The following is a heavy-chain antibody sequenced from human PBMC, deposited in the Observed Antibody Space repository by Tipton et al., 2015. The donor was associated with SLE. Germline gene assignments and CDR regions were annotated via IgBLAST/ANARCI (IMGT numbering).Heavy chain of an antibody. J-gene: IGHJ6*02. CDR3: ARGGKWRMGATRGYYAMDV. Sequence: SLRLSCAASGFTFSSYEMNWVRQAPGKGLEWVSYISSSGSTIYYADSVRGRFTISRDNAKNSLFLQMNSLRAEDTAVYYCARGGKWRMGATRGYYAMDVWGQGTTVTVSS. D-gene: IGHD1-26*01. CDR1: GFTFSSYE. V-gene: IGHV3-48*03. CDR2: ISSSGSTI.